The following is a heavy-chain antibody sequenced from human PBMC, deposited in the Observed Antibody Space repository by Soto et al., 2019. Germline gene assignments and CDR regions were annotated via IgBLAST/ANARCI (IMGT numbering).Heavy chain of an antibody. J-gene: IGHJ4*02. CDR1: GFTFSSYG. CDR3: AKDPANYGDYVRDY. CDR2: ISYDGSNK. Sequence: QVQLVESGGGVVQPGRSLRLSCAASGFTFSSYGMHWVRQAPGKGLEWVAVISYDGSNKYYADSVKGRFTISRDNSKNTLYLQMNSLRAEDTAVYYCAKDPANYGDYVRDYWGQGTLVTVSS. V-gene: IGHV3-30*18. D-gene: IGHD4-17*01.